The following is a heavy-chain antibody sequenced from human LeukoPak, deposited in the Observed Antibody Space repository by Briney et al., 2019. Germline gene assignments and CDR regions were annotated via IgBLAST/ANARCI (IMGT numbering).Heavy chain of an antibody. V-gene: IGHV1-8*03. CDR3: ANLIRVRGTDY. D-gene: IGHD3-10*01. Sequence: ASVTVSCKASGYTFSSYDINWVRQAPGQGLEWMGWMNPNSGDRGYAQKFQGRVTITRNTSISTAYMELSSLRSEDTAVYYCANLIRVRGTDYWGQGTLVTVSS. CDR1: GYTFSSYD. J-gene: IGHJ4*02. CDR2: MNPNSGDR.